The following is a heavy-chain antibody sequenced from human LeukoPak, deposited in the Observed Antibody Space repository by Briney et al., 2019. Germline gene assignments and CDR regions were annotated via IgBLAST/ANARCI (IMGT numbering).Heavy chain of an antibody. J-gene: IGHJ4*02. Sequence: PGGSLRLSCAASGFTLSSYWMHWVRQVPGKGLVWVSRINPDGSTTTYADSVKGRFTISRDNAKNTLYLQMNSLRAEDTAVYYCAKAYDSSGYDYFDYWGQGTLVTVSS. CDR2: INPDGSTT. CDR3: AKAYDSSGYDYFDY. CDR1: GFTLSSYW. V-gene: IGHV3-74*01. D-gene: IGHD3-22*01.